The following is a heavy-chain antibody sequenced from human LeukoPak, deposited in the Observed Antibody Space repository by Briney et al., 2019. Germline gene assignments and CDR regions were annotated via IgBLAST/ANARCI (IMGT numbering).Heavy chain of an antibody. Sequence: GGSLRLSCAASGFTFSSYYMTWVRQAPGKGLEWVSSISGASAYIYSTDSVKGRFTISRDNAKNSRYLHMNSLRAEDTAVYYCARGWTTVTTSIDHWGQGTLVTVSS. V-gene: IGHV3-21*01. D-gene: IGHD4-17*01. J-gene: IGHJ4*02. CDR3: ARGWTTVTTSIDH. CDR2: ISGASAYI. CDR1: GFTFSSYY.